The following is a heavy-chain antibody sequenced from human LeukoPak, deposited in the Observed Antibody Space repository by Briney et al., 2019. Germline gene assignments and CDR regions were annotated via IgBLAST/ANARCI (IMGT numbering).Heavy chain of an antibody. CDR1: GGSISGYY. J-gene: IGHJ4*02. Sequence: PSETLSLTCTVSGGSISGYYWSWIRQPPGKGLEWIGYIYYSGSINYNPSLKSRVTISVDPSKNQFSLKLTSVTAADTAVYFCARDAESYASGSYTPFDYWGQGTLVTVSS. V-gene: IGHV4-59*01. CDR2: IYYSGSI. D-gene: IGHD3-10*01. CDR3: ARDAESYASGSYTPFDY.